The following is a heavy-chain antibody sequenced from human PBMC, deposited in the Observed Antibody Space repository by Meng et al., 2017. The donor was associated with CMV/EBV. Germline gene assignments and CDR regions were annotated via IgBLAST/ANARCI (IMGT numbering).Heavy chain of an antibody. D-gene: IGHD6-13*01. V-gene: IGHV1-69*04. CDR2: IIPVVGIA. Sequence: SVKVSCKASGGTVSSYPISWVRQAPGQGLEWMGRIIPVVGIANYAQKFQGRVTSTADKPRSTAYMELSSLRSDDTAVYYCARDRVYSSTWLGSPETDYFHNGLDVWGQGTAVTVSS. J-gene: IGHJ6*02. CDR1: GGTVSSYP. CDR3: ARDRVYSSTWLGSPETDYFHNGLDV.